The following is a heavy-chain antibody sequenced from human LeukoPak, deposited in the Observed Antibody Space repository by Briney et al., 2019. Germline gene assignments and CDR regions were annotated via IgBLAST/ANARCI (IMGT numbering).Heavy chain of an antibody. Sequence: HGESLKISCQGSGYDFTKYWIGWVRQRPGRGLEWMGIIYPGDSDTRYSPSFQGQVTISDDKSISTAYLQWSSLKASDTAMYFCARQGGYGDYGYWGQGTLVTVSS. CDR3: ARQGGYGDYGY. D-gene: IGHD4-17*01. CDR1: GYDFTKYW. J-gene: IGHJ4*02. V-gene: IGHV5-51*01. CDR2: IYPGDSDT.